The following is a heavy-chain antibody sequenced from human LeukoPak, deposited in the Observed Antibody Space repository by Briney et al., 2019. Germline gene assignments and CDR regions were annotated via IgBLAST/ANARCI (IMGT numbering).Heavy chain of an antibody. Sequence: SETLSLTCTVSGGSISSGSYYWSWIRQPAGTGLEWIGRIYTSGSTNYNPSLKSRVTISVGTSKNQFSLKLSSVTAADTAVYYCARGTTATRGWFDPWGQGTLVTVSS. J-gene: IGHJ5*02. CDR1: GGSISSGSYY. CDR2: IYTSGST. CDR3: ARGTTATRGWFDP. V-gene: IGHV4-61*02. D-gene: IGHD1-1*01.